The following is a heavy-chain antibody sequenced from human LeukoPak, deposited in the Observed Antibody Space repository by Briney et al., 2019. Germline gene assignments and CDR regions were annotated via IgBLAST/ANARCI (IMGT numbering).Heavy chain of an antibody. CDR2: ISGTAAST. V-gene: IGHV3-23*01. CDR1: GFTFSAYA. D-gene: IGHD3-9*01. J-gene: IGHJ4*02. CDR3: AKGVRFLDWWMLDY. Sequence: GGSLRVSCAASGFTFSAYALSWVRQAPGKGLEWVSAISGTAASTYYADSVKGRFTISRDNSKSTLCLQMNGLRAEDTAIYYCAKGVRFLDWWMLDYWGQGSLVTVSS.